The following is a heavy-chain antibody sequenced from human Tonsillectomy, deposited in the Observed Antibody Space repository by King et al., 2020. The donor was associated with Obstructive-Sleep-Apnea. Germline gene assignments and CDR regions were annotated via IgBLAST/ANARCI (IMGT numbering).Heavy chain of an antibody. J-gene: IGHJ4*02. V-gene: IGHV4-59*13. D-gene: IGHD2-15*01. Sequence: QLQESGPGLVRPSETLSLTCTVSGGPISGLFYWIWVRQPPGKGLEWIWDGSYNGSTYYNPSLNSRVTISVDTSQKQFSLKVNSVTAADTALYYCARGRAALDFVTQRWGPGDIDDWGQGILVSVSS. CDR1: GGPISGLFY. CDR3: ARGRAALDFVTQRWGPGDIDD. CDR2: GSYNGST.